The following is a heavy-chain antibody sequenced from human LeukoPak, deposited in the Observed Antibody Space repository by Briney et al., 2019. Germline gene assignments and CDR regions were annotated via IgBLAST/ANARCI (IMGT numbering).Heavy chain of an antibody. CDR3: AKEQSSGWYRTADY. V-gene: IGHV3-30*18. CDR1: GFTFETHD. CDR2: PSRDGVSQ. J-gene: IGHJ4*02. D-gene: IGHD6-19*01. Sequence: GGSLRLSCAASGFTFETHDMHWVRRAPGKGLEWVGVPSRDGVSQNYGDSVEGRFTISRDQSDNTLFLQMNSLRPEDTAIYYCAKEQSSGWYRTADYWGQGTLVTVSS.